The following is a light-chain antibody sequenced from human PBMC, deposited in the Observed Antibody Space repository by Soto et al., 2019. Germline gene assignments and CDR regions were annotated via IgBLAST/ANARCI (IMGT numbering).Light chain of an antibody. CDR3: QQRSNWPPFS. CDR1: QSVSSY. J-gene: IGKJ3*01. CDR2: DAS. V-gene: IGKV3-11*01. Sequence: EIVLTQSPATLSLSPGERATLSCRASQSVSSYLAWYQQKPGQAPRLLICDASNRATGIPARFSGSGSGTEYTLTISSLEPDDFVVYYLQQRSNWPPFSFGPGTKVDIK.